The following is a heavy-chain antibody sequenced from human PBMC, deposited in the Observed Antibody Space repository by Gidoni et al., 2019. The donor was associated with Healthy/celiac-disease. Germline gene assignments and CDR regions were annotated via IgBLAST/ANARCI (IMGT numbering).Heavy chain of an antibody. CDR2: INPSGGST. CDR1: GYTFTSYY. V-gene: IGHV1-46*01. CDR3: ARDKVVVTAIPGSYYYYGMDV. D-gene: IGHD2-21*02. J-gene: IGHJ6*02. Sequence: QVQLVQSGAEVKKPGASVKVSCKASGYTFTSYYMHWVRQAPGQGLEWMGIINPSGGSTSYEQKFQGRVTMTRDTSTSTVYMELSSLRSEDTAVYYCARDKVVVTAIPGSYYYYGMDVWGQGTTVTVSS.